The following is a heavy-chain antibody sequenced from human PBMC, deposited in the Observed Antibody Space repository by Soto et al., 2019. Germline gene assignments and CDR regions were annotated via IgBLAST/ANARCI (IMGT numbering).Heavy chain of an antibody. CDR2: IYYGGTT. V-gene: IGHV4-59*12. CDR1: GGSFSPNY. D-gene: IGHD2-8*01. CDR3: ARGGYCTNGVCYIGARFDP. J-gene: IGHJ5*02. Sequence: SETLSLTCTVSGGSFSPNYWGWFRQSPGKGLEWVGYIYYGGTTSYNPSLKSRVTISVETSKSQFSLKLSSVTAADTAVYYCARGGYCTNGVCYIGARFDPWGQGTLVTAPQ.